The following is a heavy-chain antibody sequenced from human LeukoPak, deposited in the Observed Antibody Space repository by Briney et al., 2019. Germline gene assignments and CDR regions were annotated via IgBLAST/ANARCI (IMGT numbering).Heavy chain of an antibody. V-gene: IGHV3-23*01. CDR3: AKAGYSYGYPWFDP. J-gene: IGHJ5*02. CDR2: ISGSGGST. CDR1: GFTFSSYA. D-gene: IGHD5-18*01. Sequence: GGSLRLSCAASGFTFSSYAMSWVRQAPGKGLEWISAISGSGGSTYYADSVKGRFTISRDNSKNTLYLQMNGLRAEDTAVYYCAKAGYSYGYPWFDPWGQGTLVTVSS.